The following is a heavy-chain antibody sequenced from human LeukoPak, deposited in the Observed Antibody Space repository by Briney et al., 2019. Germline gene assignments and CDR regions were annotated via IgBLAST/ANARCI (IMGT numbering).Heavy chain of an antibody. CDR3: VRRHDY. CDR2: IYASGGA. J-gene: IGHJ4*02. Sequence: GGSLRLSCVASGFDVNDNFMIWVRQAPGQGLEWISIIYASGGAYHAESVKGRFSALRDTSKNTIFLQMNNLRAGDTAMYYCVRRHDYWGQGTLVTVSS. V-gene: IGHV3-53*01. CDR1: GFDVNDNF.